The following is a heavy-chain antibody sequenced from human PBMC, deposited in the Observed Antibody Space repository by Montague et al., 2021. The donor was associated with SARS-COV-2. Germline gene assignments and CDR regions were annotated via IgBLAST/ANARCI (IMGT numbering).Heavy chain of an antibody. CDR1: GHAIRNPTYS. J-gene: IGHJ4*02. V-gene: IGHV4-61*02. Sequence: TLSLTCTVSGHAIRNPTYSWGWIRQPAGKELEWIGRMFTTGSTTYNRSLKSRVTISVDTSKNQFSLRLYSVTAAETAVYYCVGEGGSITFDYWGQGILVTVSS. CDR3: VGEGGSITFDY. D-gene: IGHD3-10*01. CDR2: MFTTGST.